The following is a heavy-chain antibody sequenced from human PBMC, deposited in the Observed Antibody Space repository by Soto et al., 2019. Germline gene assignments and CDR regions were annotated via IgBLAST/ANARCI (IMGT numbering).Heavy chain of an antibody. CDR2: IYPGDSDT. V-gene: IGHV5-51*01. CDR1: GYSFTSYW. J-gene: IGHJ6*02. D-gene: IGHD2-2*01. CDR3: ARRYCSSTSCYDHYYYGMDV. Sequence: GESLKISCKGSGYSFTSYWIGWVRQMPGKGLEWMGIIYPGDSDTRYSPSFQGQVTISADKSISTAYLQWSSLKASDTAMYYCARRYCSSTSCYDHYYYGMDVWGQGTTVTVSS.